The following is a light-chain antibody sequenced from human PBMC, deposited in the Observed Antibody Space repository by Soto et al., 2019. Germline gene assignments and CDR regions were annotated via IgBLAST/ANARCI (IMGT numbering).Light chain of an antibody. CDR1: LSVSSN. J-gene: IGKJ2*01. V-gene: IGKV3-15*01. CDR3: QQYNNWPRT. CDR2: GAS. Sequence: EIVMTQSPATLSVSPGETATLSCRASLSVSSNLAWYQQKPGQAPRLLIYGASIRATGIPARFSGSGSGTEFTLTISSLQSDDFPVYYCQQYNNWPRTFGQGTKLEIK.